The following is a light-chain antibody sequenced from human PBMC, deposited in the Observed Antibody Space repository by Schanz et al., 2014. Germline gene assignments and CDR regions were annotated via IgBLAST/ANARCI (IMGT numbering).Light chain of an antibody. V-gene: IGLV2-8*01. CDR1: SSDVGGYNY. CDR3: SSHASNNPRVV. CDR2: DVT. J-gene: IGLJ2*01. Sequence: QSALTQPPSASGSPGQSVTISCTGTSSDVGGYNYVAWYQQHPGKAPKLMISDVTRRPSGVPDRFSGSKSDNTASLTISGLQAEDEADYYCSSHASNNPRVVFGGGTKLTVL.